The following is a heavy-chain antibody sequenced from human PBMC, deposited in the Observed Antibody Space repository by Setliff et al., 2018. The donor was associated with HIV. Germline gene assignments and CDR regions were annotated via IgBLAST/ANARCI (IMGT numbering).Heavy chain of an antibody. Sequence: TSETLSLTCTVSDSGTYYWSWIRQPAGKGLEWIGRVSSRGDTNYNPSLESRVTMSVDTSKNQFSLKLTSVTASDTAVYYCARAAAGNTGPFDLWGQGSPVTVSS. J-gene: IGHJ4*02. CDR2: VSSRGDT. D-gene: IGHD4-17*01. CDR1: DSGTYY. V-gene: IGHV4-4*07. CDR3: ARAAAGNTGPFDL.